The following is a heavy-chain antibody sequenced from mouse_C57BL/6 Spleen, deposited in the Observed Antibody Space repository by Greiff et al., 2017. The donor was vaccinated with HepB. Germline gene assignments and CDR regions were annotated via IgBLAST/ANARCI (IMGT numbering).Heavy chain of an antibody. D-gene: IGHD2-3*01. V-gene: IGHV1-5*01. CDR2: IYPGNSDT. J-gene: IGHJ4*01. CDR3: TGSEERGWYYAMDY. CDR1: GYTFTSYW. Sequence: EVQLQQSGTVLARPGASVKMSCKTSGYTFTSYWMHWVKQRPGQGLEWIGAIYPGNSDTSYNQKFKGKAKLTAVTSASTAYMELSSLTNEDSAVYYCTGSEERGWYYAMDYWGQGTSVTVSS.